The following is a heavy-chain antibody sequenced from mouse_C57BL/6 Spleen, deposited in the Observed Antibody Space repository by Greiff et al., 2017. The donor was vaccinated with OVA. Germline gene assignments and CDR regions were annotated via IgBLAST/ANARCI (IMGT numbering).Heavy chain of an antibody. CDR2: IDPSDSYT. D-gene: IGHD2-10*02. CDR1: GYTFTSYW. CDR3: ARSGGYGNLSYAMDY. V-gene: IGHV1-69*01. J-gene: IGHJ4*01. Sequence: QVQLKQPGAELVMPGASVKLSCKASGYTFTSYWMHWVKQRPGQGLEWIGEIDPSDSYTNYNQKFKGKSTLTVDKSSSTAYMQLSSLTSEDSAVYYCARSGGYGNLSYAMDYWGQGTSVTVSS.